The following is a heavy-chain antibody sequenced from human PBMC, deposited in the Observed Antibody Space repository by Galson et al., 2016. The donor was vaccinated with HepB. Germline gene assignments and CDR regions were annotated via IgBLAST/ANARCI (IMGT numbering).Heavy chain of an antibody. J-gene: IGHJ3*02. D-gene: IGHD3-9*01. CDR1: GGSISRSSW. V-gene: IGHV4-4*02. CDR2: IYHSGST. CDR3: ARRDYDVLTGYYDAFEM. Sequence: QVQLQESGPGLVNPSETLSLTCAVSGGSISRSSWWSWVRQPPGKGLEWIGEIYHSGSTNYSPSLKSRVTISVDKSKNQFSLNLRSVTAADTALYYCARRDYDVLTGYYDAFEMWGQGTMVTVSS.